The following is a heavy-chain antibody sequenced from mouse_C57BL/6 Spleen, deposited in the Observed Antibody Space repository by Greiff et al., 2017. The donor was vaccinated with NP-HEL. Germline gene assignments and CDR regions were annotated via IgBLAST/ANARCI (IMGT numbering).Heavy chain of an antibody. V-gene: IGHV1-69*01. D-gene: IGHD4-1*01. CDR3: ARSDPANWDVDY. J-gene: IGHJ2*01. CDR1: GYTFTSYW. CDR2: IDPSDSYT. Sequence: QVHVQQPGAELVMPGASVKLSCKASGYTFTSYWMHWVKQRPGQGLEWIGEIDPSDSYTNYNQKFKGKSTLTVDKSSSTAYMQLSSLTSEDSAVYYCARSDPANWDVDYWGQGTTLTVSS.